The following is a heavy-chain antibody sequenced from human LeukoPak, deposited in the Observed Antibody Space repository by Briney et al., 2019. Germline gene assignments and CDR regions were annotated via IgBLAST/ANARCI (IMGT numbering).Heavy chain of an antibody. D-gene: IGHD3-3*01. J-gene: IGHJ4*02. V-gene: IGHV4-30-4*08. CDR3: ATLTIFGVVMSY. Sequence: SQTLSLTCTVSGGSISNSDYYWTWIRQPPGKGLEWIGYIYYSGSTYYNPSLKSRLTISVDTSKNQFSLDLTSVTAADTAVYYCATLTIFGVVMSYWGQGILATVSS. CDR2: IYYSGST. CDR1: GGSISNSDYY.